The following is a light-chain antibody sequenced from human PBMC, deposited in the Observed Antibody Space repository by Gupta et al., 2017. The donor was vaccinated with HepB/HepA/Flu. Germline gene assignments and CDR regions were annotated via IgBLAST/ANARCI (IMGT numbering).Light chain of an antibody. CDR3: QQYHSYPLT. Sequence: DIQMTQSPSSLSASVGDRVTITCRASQGIGNYLAWFQQKPGAAPKSLIYAASSLQSGVPSKFSCSVSATDFTLTISNLQPEDFATYYCQQYHSYPLTFGQGTRLEIK. J-gene: IGKJ5*01. CDR2: AAS. CDR1: QGIGNY. V-gene: IGKV1-16*02.